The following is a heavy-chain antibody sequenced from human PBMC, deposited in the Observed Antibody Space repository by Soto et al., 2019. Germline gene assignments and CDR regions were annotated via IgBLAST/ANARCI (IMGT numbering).Heavy chain of an antibody. CDR3: AKDVRWDYYFYYGMDV. J-gene: IGHJ6*02. CDR1: GITFSNYA. D-gene: IGHD3-10*02. CDR2: LSGSGASA. Sequence: PGGSLRLSCAASGITFSNYATNWVRQGPGKGLEWVSALSGSGASAYYADAVKGRFTISRDNSKNTLYLQMNSLRPEDTAVYYCAKDVRWDYYFYYGMDVWGQGTTVTVSS. V-gene: IGHV3-23*01.